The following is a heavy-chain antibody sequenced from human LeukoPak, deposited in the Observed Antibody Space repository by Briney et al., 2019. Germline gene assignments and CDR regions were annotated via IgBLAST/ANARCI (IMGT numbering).Heavy chain of an antibody. CDR1: GFTFSNFA. CDR3: AKGVHSYESGDYGDP. CDR2: ISGTGDTT. D-gene: IGHD3-22*01. Sequence: GGSLRLSCAASGFTFSNFAMCWVRQAPGKGLDWVSDISGTGDTTYYADSVKGRFTISRDNSKNTLFLQMNSLSVEDTAVYYCAKGVHSYESGDYGDPWGKGILVTVSS. V-gene: IGHV3-23*01. J-gene: IGHJ5*02.